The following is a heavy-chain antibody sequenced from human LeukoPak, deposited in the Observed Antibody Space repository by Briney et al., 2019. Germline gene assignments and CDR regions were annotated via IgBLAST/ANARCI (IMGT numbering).Heavy chain of an antibody. CDR3: AKEIFSGLLYIDY. CDR1: GFTFSNYA. Sequence: GGSLRLSCAASGFTFSNYAMSCVRQAPGKGLEWVSSISTSGGSTYYADSVKGRFTISSDNSKNTVYLQMNSLRPEDMAVYYCAKEIFSGLLYIDYWGQGTLVTVSS. CDR2: ISTSGGST. J-gene: IGHJ4*02. D-gene: IGHD5-12*01. V-gene: IGHV3-23*01.